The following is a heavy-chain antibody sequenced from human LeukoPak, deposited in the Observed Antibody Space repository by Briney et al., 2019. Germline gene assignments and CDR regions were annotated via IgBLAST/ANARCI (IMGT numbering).Heavy chain of an antibody. CDR1: GGSFSGYY. D-gene: IGHD7-27*01. Sequence: SETLSLTCAVYGGSFSGYYWSWIRQPQGKGLEWIGEINHSGSTNYNPSLKSRVTISVDTSKNQFSLKLSSVTAADTAVYYCATGSSYWGQGTLVTVSS. V-gene: IGHV4-34*01. CDR2: INHSGST. J-gene: IGHJ4*02. CDR3: ATGSSY.